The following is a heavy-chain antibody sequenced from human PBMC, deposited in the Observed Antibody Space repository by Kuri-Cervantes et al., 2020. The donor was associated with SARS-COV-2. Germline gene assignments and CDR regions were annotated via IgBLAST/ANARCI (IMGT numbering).Heavy chain of an antibody. D-gene: IGHD3-22*01. CDR3: AKDPWAVVVSGAFDT. V-gene: IGHV3-23*01. Sequence: GGSLRLSCAASGFTFTTFAMSWVRQAPGKGLELVSTINYNAESTYHADSVKGRFTISRDNSQNTLFLQMDNLRAEDTATYYCAKDPWAVVVSGAFDTWGQGTMVTVSS. J-gene: IGHJ3*02. CDR2: INYNAEST. CDR1: GFTFTTFA.